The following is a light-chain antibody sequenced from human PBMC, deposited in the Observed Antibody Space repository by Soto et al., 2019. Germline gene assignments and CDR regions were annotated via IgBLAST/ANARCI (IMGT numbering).Light chain of an antibody. J-gene: IGLJ1*01. CDR2: DDR. CDR3: QVLDTYSDHYV. Sequence: SYDLTQPPSVSVAPGQTARVTFGGKNIGSKSVHWYQQKPGQAPVLVVFDDRDRPSGIPERFSGSNSANTATLTISRVEAGDEADYYCQVLDTYSDHYVFGTGTKV. CDR1: NIGSKS. V-gene: IGLV3-21*02.